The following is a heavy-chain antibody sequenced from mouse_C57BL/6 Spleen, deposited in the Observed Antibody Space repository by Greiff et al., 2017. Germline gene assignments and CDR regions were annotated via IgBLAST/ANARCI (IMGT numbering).Heavy chain of an antibody. CDR1: GFTFSDYG. CDR3: ARGLGHFFDY. J-gene: IGHJ2*01. V-gene: IGHV5-17*01. CDR2: ISSGGSTI. Sequence: EVHLVESGGGLVKPGGSLKLSCAASGFTFSDYGMHWVRQAPGKGLEWVAYISSGGSTIYYADIVKGRFTISRDNANNTLFLLMISLRSEASVMYYSARGLGHFFDYWGQGTTLTVSS. D-gene: IGHD3-3*01.